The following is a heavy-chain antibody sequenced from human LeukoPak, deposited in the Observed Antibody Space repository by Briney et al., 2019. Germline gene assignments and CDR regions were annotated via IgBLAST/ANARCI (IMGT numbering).Heavy chain of an antibody. Sequence: PSETLSLTCSVSGASFSSFEWSWIRQSPGKGLEWIGYIYTNGRTNYNPSLKSRVTMSLHTSKNQFSLKLTSVSAANTVVYYCATSSDAKSVAFDHWGQGSLVTVSS. J-gene: IGHJ4*02. D-gene: IGHD2-8*01. CDR2: IYTNGRT. V-gene: IGHV4-4*08. CDR3: ATSSDAKSVAFDH. CDR1: GASFSSFE.